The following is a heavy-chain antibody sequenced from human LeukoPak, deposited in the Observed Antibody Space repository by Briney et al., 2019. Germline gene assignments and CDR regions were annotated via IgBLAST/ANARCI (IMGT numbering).Heavy chain of an antibody. V-gene: IGHV4-34*01. CDR3: ARGRGYCSSTSCYARYFDL. D-gene: IGHD2-2*01. CDR2: ISHSGST. Sequence: SETLSLTCAVYGGSFSGYYWSWIRQPPGKGLEWIGEISHSGSTNYNPSLKSRVTISVDTSKNQFSLKLSSVAAADTAVYYCARGRGYCSSTSCYARYFDLWGRGTLVTVSS. J-gene: IGHJ2*01. CDR1: GGSFSGYY.